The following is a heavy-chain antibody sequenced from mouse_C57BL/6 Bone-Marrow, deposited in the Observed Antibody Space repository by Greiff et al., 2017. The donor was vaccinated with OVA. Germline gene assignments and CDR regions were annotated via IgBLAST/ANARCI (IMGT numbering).Heavy chain of an antibody. CDR2: IDPNSGGT. CDR3: ARSSYAMDY. V-gene: IGHV1-72*01. Sequence: QVHVKQPGAELVKPGASVKLSCKASGYTFTSYWMHWVKQRPGRGLEWIGRIDPNSGGTKYNEKFKSKATLTVDKPSSTAYMQLSSLTSEDSAVYYCARSSYAMDYWGQGTSVTVSS. CDR1: GYTFTSYW. J-gene: IGHJ4*01.